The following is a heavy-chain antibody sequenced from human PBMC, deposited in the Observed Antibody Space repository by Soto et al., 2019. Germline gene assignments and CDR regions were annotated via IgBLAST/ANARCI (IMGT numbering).Heavy chain of an antibody. Sequence: EVQLLQSGGGWVQPGGSLRRSCAASGFTFSNYAMAWVRQAPGKGLEWVSSISGSGVIKYYADSVQGRFTISRDNSNNTLSVQMNSLRVEDTAIYYCAKDLTSMVRVVLPSPWGQGILVTVSS. D-gene: IGHD3-10*01. J-gene: IGHJ5*02. CDR2: ISGSGVIK. CDR3: AKDLTSMVRVVLPSP. CDR1: GFTFSNYA. V-gene: IGHV3-23*01.